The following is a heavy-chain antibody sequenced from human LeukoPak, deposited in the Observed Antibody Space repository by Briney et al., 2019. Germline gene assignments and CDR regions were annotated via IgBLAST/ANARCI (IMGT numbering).Heavy chain of an antibody. Sequence: SVKVSCXASGGTFSTYAISWVRQAPGQGLEWMGRIIPIFGTANYAQKFQGRVTITTGESTSTAYMELSSLRSEDTAVYYCASPPPYYYDSSGYYLSYWGQGTLVTVSS. V-gene: IGHV1-69*05. CDR1: GGTFSTYA. CDR3: ASPPPYYYDSSGYYLSY. J-gene: IGHJ4*02. CDR2: IIPIFGTA. D-gene: IGHD3-22*01.